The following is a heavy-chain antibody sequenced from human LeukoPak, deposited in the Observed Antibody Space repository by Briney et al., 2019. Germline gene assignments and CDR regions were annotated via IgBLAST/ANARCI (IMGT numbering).Heavy chain of an antibody. D-gene: IGHD2-21*02. CDR1: GFTFTNYG. J-gene: IGHJ6*02. CDR2: VSFDGRKT. CDR3: VKRGGGDHGLDV. V-gene: IGHV3-30*18. Sequence: GGSPRLSCEASGFTFTNYGMQWGRQAPGKGPECVAVVSFDGRKTYYAGFAEGRFTISRDDSNNMVYLQMNSLRTEDTAVYHCVKRGGGDHGLDVWGQGTTVVVS.